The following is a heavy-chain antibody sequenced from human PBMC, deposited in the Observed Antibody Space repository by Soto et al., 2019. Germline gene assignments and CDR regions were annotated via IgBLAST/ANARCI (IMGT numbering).Heavy chain of an antibody. CDR3: ACATYGHYDDSFDI. D-gene: IGHD4-17*01. CDR2: ISSSSSYI. Sequence: GGSLRLSCAASGFTFSSYSMNWVRQAPGKGLEWVSSISSSSSYIYYADSVKGRFTISTDNAKNSLYLQMNRLKAEDAAVYYVACATYGHYDDSFDIWGQGTMVTVSS. CDR1: GFTFSSYS. V-gene: IGHV3-21*01. J-gene: IGHJ3*02.